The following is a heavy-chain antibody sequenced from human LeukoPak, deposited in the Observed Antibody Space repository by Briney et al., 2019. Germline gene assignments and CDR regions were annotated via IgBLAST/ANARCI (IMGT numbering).Heavy chain of an antibody. CDR1: GGSISSSSYY. D-gene: IGHD6-19*01. CDR3: ARQGIAVAGVRYFQH. CDR2: IYYSGST. J-gene: IGHJ1*01. Sequence: SETLSLTCTVSGGSISSSSYYWGWIRQPPGKGLEWIGSIYYSGSTYYNPSLKSRVTISVDTSKNQFSLKLSSVTAADTAVYYCARQGIAVAGVRYFQHWGQGTLVTVSS. V-gene: IGHV4-39*01.